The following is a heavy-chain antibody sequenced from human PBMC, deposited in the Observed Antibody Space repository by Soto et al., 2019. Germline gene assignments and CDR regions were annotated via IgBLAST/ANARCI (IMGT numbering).Heavy chain of an antibody. CDR2: IYYSGST. Sequence: PSETLSLTCTVSGGSISSYYWSWIRQPPGKGLEWIGYIYYSGSTNYNPSLKSRVTISVDTSKNQFSLKLSSVTAADTAVYYCERGNRRHYYYYGMDVWGQGTTVTVS. V-gene: IGHV4-59*01. CDR3: ERGNRRHYYYYGMDV. J-gene: IGHJ6*02. CDR1: GGSISSYY.